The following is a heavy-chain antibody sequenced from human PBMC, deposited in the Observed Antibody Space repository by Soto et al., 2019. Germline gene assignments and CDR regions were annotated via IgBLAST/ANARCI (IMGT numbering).Heavy chain of an antibody. CDR2: VYNSGST. Sequence: KPSETLSLTCTVSGGSISSNYCTWIRPPPGKGLEWIGYVYNSGSTNNNPSHKSRVTISEDTSKSQFSLKVNSMTAADTAVYYCARYRREAVAGYTLDNWGQGILVTVSS. J-gene: IGHJ4*02. D-gene: IGHD6-13*01. CDR3: ARYRREAVAGYTLDN. V-gene: IGHV4-59*01. CDR1: GGSISSNY.